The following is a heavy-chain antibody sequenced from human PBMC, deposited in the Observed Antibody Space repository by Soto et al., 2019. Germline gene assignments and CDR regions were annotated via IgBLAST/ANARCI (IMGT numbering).Heavy chain of an antibody. V-gene: IGHV3-21*01. J-gene: IGHJ5*02. CDR1: GFTFSSYS. CDR3: ARDIPDRGYSSGWINWFDP. CDR2: ISSSSSYI. D-gene: IGHD6-19*01. Sequence: EVQLVESGGGLVKPGGSLRLSCAASGFTFSSYSMNWVRQAPGKGLEWVSSISSSSSYIYYADSVKGRFTISRDNAKNSLYLQMNSLRAEDTAVYYCARDIPDRGYSSGWINWFDPWGQGTLATVSS.